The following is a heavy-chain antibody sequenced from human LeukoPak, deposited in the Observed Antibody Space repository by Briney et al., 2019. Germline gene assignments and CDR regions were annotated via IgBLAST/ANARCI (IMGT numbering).Heavy chain of an antibody. Sequence: ASVTLSCKASGYTFTGYYLHLVRRAPGHGLEWMGWIHPNSGGTNYAHKVQGRVTMTRDTSINTAYMELSRLRSDDTAVYYCARFYGIAAGGQDAFDIWGQGTLVTVSS. CDR1: GYTFTGYY. J-gene: IGHJ3*02. CDR2: IHPNSGGT. CDR3: ARFYGIAAGGQDAFDI. V-gene: IGHV1-2*07. D-gene: IGHD6-13*01.